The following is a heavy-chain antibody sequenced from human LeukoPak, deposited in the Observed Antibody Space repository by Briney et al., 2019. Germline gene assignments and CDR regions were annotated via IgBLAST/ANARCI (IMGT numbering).Heavy chain of an antibody. D-gene: IGHD6-19*01. CDR3: ATASAVAGPFDY. CDR1: GGSFSGYY. CDR2: MNHSGST. Sequence: SETLSLTCAVYGGSFSGYYWSWIRQPPGKGLEWIGEMNHSGSTNYNPSLKGRVTISVDTSKHQFSLKLSFVTAADTAVYYCATASAVAGPFDYWGQGTLVTVSS. J-gene: IGHJ4*02. V-gene: IGHV4-34*01.